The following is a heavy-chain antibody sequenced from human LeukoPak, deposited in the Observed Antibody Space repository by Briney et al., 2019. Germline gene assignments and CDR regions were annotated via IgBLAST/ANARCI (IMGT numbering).Heavy chain of an antibody. CDR3: ARGAVAGTRGVVY. V-gene: IGHV3-66*01. CDR2: IYSGGST. CDR1: GFTVSSNY. J-gene: IGHJ4*02. D-gene: IGHD6-19*01. Sequence: GGSLRLSCAASGFTVSSNYMSWVRQAPGKGLEWVSVIYSGGSTYYADSVKGRFTISRDNSKNTLYLQMNSLRAEDTAVYYCARGAVAGTRGVVYWGQGTLVTVSS.